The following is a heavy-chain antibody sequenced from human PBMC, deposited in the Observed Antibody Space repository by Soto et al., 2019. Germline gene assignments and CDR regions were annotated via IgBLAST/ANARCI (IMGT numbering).Heavy chain of an antibody. CDR3: ARSEGGSWTSWPYFDY. D-gene: IGHD3-10*01. J-gene: IGHJ4*02. CDR2: IIPIFGTA. Sequence: GASVKVSCKASGGTFSSYAISWVRQAPGQGLEWMGGIIPIFGTANYAQKFQGRVTITADESTSTAYMELSSLRSEDTAVYYCARSEGGSWTSWPYFDYWGQGTLVTVSS. V-gene: IGHV1-69*13. CDR1: GGTFSSYA.